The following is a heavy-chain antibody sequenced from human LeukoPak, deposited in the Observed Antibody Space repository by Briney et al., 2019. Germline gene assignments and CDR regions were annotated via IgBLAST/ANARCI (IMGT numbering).Heavy chain of an antibody. CDR2: IYYSGST. J-gene: IGHJ3*02. D-gene: IGHD6-19*01. V-gene: IGHV4-59*08. CDR1: GGSISSYY. CDR3: AGRSSGWRGTGAFDI. Sequence: SETLSLTCTVSGGSISSYYWSWIRQPPGKGLEWIGYIYYSGSTNYNPSLKSRVTISVDTSKNQFSLKLSSVTAADTAVYYCAGRSSGWRGTGAFDIWGQGTMVTVSS.